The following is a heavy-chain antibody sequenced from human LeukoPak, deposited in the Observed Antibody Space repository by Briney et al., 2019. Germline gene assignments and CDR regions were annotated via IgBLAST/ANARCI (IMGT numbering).Heavy chain of an antibody. CDR1: GGSISSYY. CDR3: ARVNYDILTGQTLYYYYYGMDV. D-gene: IGHD3-9*01. CDR2: IYHSGST. J-gene: IGHJ6*02. Sequence: SETLSLTCTVSGGSISSYYWSWIRQPPGKGLEWIGYIYHSGSTNYTPSLTRRVTISVDTSKNQFSLKLSSVTAADTAVYYCARVNYDILTGQTLYYYYYGMDVWGQGTTVTVSS. V-gene: IGHV4-59*08.